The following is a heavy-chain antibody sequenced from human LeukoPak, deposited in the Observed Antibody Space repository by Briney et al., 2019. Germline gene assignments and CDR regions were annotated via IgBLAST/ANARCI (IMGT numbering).Heavy chain of an antibody. Sequence: SQTLSLTCAISGDSVSSNSAAWNWIRQSPSRGLEWLGRTYYRSKWYNDYAVSVKSRIIINPDTAKNQFSLQLNSVTPEDTAVYYRARESKYSTSGSYYYYMDVWGKGTTVTVSS. V-gene: IGHV6-1*01. J-gene: IGHJ6*03. CDR1: GDSVSSNSAA. CDR2: TYYRSKWYN. CDR3: ARESKYSTSGSYYYYMDV. D-gene: IGHD6-6*01.